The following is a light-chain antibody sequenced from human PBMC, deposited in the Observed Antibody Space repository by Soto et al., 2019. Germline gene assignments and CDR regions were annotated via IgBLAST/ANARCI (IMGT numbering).Light chain of an antibody. CDR1: QVISTS. Sequence: DIQLTQSPSFLSPSIGESVTITCRASQVISTSLAWFQQKPGKAPKFLISHASRLQNGVPSRFSGSESGTDFTLTINGLQPEDFATYYCLQAASFPRTFGQGTKVDIK. CDR3: LQAASFPRT. J-gene: IGKJ1*01. V-gene: IGKV1-12*01. CDR2: HAS.